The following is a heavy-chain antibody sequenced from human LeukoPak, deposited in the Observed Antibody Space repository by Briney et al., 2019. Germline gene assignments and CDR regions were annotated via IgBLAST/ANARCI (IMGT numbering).Heavy chain of an antibody. Sequence: SETLCLTCAVYGGSFSSYYWSWIRQPPGKGLEWIGYIYYSGSTNYNPSLKSRVTISVDTSKNQFSLKLSSVTAADTAVYYCARSGYSSGWYLYYYMDVWGKGTTVTVSS. CDR2: IYYSGST. CDR1: GGSFSSYY. J-gene: IGHJ6*03. D-gene: IGHD6-19*01. V-gene: IGHV4-59*01. CDR3: ARSGYSSGWYLYYYMDV.